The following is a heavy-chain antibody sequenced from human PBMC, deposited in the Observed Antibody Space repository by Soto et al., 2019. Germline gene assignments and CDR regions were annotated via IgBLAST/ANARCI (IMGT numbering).Heavy chain of an antibody. V-gene: IGHV1-18*01. Sequence: QVQLVQSGGEVKKPGASVKVSCKASGDTVTNYGISWVRQAPGQGLEWMGWISFYNGHTNYAQKLQGRVTLTTDTSTRTAYMELRSLRSVDTAVYYCVSATSIAVAGEESWGQGTLVTVSS. CDR1: GDTVTNYG. CDR2: ISFYNGHT. J-gene: IGHJ4*02. D-gene: IGHD6-19*01. CDR3: VSATSIAVAGEES.